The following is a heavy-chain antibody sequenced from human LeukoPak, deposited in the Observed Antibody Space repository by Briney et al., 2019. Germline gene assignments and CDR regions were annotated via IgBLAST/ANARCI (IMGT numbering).Heavy chain of an antibody. V-gene: IGHV3-30*04. D-gene: IGHD3-22*01. J-gene: IGHJ2*01. CDR1: AFVFNSYS. Sequence: GGSLTLSCEGSAFVFNSYSMHWVRQAPGKGLQWVAVISKDGTNTFYADSVKGRFSLVRDNSKNTVYLRMNSLRPEDTSVYFCARGGFHESGGYYFSRDWYFDVWGRGTLVTVSS. CDR3: ARGGFHESGGYYFSRDWYFDV. CDR2: ISKDGTNT.